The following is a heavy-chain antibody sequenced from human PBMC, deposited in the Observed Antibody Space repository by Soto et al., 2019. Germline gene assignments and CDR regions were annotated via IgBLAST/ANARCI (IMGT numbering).Heavy chain of an antibody. J-gene: IGHJ4*02. D-gene: IGHD6-25*01. CDR1: GFTFSSFS. CDR3: ARDSSGWNFDY. Sequence: EVQLVESGGGLVQPGGSLRLSCAASGFTFSSFSMNWVRQAPGKGLEWLSYITSSSITIYYADSVKGRFTISRDNAKNSLYLQMNSLRDADTAVYYCARDSSGWNFDYWGQGALVTVSS. V-gene: IGHV3-48*02. CDR2: ITSSSITI.